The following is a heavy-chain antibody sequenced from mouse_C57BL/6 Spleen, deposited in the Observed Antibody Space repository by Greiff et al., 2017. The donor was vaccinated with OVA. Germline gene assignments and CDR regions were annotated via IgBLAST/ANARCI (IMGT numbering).Heavy chain of an antibody. CDR3: ARRAYYDGYYFDY. CDR2: INPNNGGT. CDR1: GYTFTDYY. V-gene: IGHV1-26*01. Sequence: EVQLQQSGPELVKPGASVKISCKASGYTFTDYYMNWVKQSHGKSLEWIGDINPNNGGTSYNQKFKGKATLTVDKSSSTAYMELRSLTSEDSAVYYCARRAYYDGYYFDYWGQGTTLTVSS. D-gene: IGHD1-1*01. J-gene: IGHJ2*01.